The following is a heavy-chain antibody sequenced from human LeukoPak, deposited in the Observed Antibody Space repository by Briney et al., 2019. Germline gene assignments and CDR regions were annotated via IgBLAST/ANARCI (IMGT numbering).Heavy chain of an antibody. J-gene: IGHJ4*02. CDR1: GFTFTNYA. Sequence: PGGSLRLSCAASGFTFTNYAMYWVRQAPGKGLEWVSAISGSGGSTYYADSVKGRFTISRDNSKNTLYLQMNSLRAEDTAVYYCARGLGYCSTTTCLLPFDYWGQGTLVTVSS. V-gene: IGHV3-23*01. CDR3: ARGLGYCSTTTCLLPFDY. D-gene: IGHD2-2*01. CDR2: ISGSGGST.